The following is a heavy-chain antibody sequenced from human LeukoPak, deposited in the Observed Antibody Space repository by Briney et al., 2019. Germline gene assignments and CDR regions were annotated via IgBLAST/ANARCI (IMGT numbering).Heavy chain of an antibody. CDR2: INPSGGST. CDR3: ARVIAAAGTFDY. D-gene: IGHD6-13*01. J-gene: IGHJ4*02. V-gene: IGHV1-46*01. Sequence: ASVKVSCKASGYTFTSYYMHWVRQAPGQGLEWMGIINPSGGSTSYAQKFQGRVSMTRDTSTSTVYMELSSLRSEDTAVYYCARVIAAAGTFDYWGQGTLVTVSS. CDR1: GYTFTSYY.